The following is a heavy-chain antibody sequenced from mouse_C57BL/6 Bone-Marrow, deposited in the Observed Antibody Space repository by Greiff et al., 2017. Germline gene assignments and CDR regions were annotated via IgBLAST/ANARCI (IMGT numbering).Heavy chain of an antibody. V-gene: IGHV1-69*01. CDR2: IDPSDSYT. D-gene: IGHD2-14*01. Sequence: QVQLQQPGAELVMPGASVQLSCKASGYTFTSYWMHWVKQRPGQGLEWIGEIDPSDSYTNSNQKFKGKSTLTVDKSSSTAYMQLSSLTSEDSAVYYCARNEVRSVLYAMDYWGQGTSVTVSS. J-gene: IGHJ4*01. CDR1: GYTFTSYW. CDR3: ARNEVRSVLYAMDY.